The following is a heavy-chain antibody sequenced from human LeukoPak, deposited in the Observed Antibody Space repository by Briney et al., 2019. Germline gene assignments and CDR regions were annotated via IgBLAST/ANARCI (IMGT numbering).Heavy chain of an antibody. CDR3: ARPRMRTNYFDY. CDR1: GGSFSGYY. Sequence: SSETLSLTCAVYGGSFSGYYWSWIRQPPGKGLEWIGEINHSGSTNYNPSLKSRVTISVDTSKNQFSLKLSSVTAADTAVYYCARPRMRTNYFDYWGQGTLVTVSS. CDR2: INHSGST. J-gene: IGHJ4*02. V-gene: IGHV4-34*01. D-gene: IGHD2-8*01.